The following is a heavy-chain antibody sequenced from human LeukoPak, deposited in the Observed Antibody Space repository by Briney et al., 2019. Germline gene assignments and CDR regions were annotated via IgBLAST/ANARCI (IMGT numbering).Heavy chain of an antibody. Sequence: GGSLRLSCAASGFTFSSYEMNWVRQAPGKGLEWVSYISSSGSTIYYADSVKGRFTISRDNAKNSLYLQMNSLRAEDTALYYCAKDKVATTHWYFDLWGRGTLVTVSS. D-gene: IGHD5-24*01. CDR2: ISSSGSTI. J-gene: IGHJ2*01. CDR3: AKDKVATTHWYFDL. V-gene: IGHV3-48*03. CDR1: GFTFSSYE.